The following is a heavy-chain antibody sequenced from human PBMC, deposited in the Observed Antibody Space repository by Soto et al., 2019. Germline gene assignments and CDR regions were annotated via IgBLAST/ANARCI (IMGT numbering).Heavy chain of an antibody. J-gene: IGHJ5*02. CDR2: ISHRGTA. CDR3: ARVSATGTRWFDP. CDR1: GGSISSGAYY. D-gene: IGHD6-13*01. Sequence: SDTPDRSWTVSGGSISSGAYYWVWIRQHPGKGLEWIGYISHRGTAYYTPSLKSRVSLSVDPSKSQFSLNVTSLTAADTAVYYCARVSATGTRWFDPWGPGTLVTVSS. V-gene: IGHV4-31*02.